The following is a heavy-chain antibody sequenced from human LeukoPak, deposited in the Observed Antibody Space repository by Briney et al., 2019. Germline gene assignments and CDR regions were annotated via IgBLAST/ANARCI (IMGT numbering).Heavy chain of an antibody. CDR1: GFTFSNYG. Sequence: AGGSLRLSCAASGFTFSNYGMHWVRQAPGKGLEWVAVISYDGSNKYYADSVKGRFTISRDNSKNTLYLQINSLRAEDTAVYYCAKQPTSMVRGIIITDYYFDYWGQGTLVTVSS. CDR3: AKQPTSMVRGIIITDYYFDY. J-gene: IGHJ4*02. CDR2: ISYDGSNK. V-gene: IGHV3-30*18. D-gene: IGHD3-10*01.